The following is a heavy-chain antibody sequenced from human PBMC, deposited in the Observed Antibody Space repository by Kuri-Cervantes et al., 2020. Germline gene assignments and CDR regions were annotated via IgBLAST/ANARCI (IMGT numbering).Heavy chain of an antibody. CDR1: GFTFSSYE. V-gene: IGHV3-48*03. J-gene: IGHJ1*01. CDR2: IGSSGSLI. Sequence: GGSLRLSCAASGFTFSSYEMNWVRQAPGKGLEWISYIGSSGSLIYYEDSVKGRVTISRDNAGNSLYLQMNSLRDEDTAVYYCAGGQQVAHEYFQYWGQGTLVTVSS. D-gene: IGHD6-13*01. CDR3: AGGQQVAHEYFQY.